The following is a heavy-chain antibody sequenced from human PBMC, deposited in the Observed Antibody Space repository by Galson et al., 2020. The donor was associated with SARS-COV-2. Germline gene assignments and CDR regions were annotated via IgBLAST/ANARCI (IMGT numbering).Heavy chain of an antibody. V-gene: IGHV1-46*01. CDR1: GYTFTSYY. CDR2: INPSGGST. Sequence: ASVKVSCKASGYTFTSYYMHWVRQAPGQGLEWMGIINPSGGSTSYAQKFQGRVTMTRDTSTSTVYMELSSLRSEDTAVYYCARTCGDCLYYYYYGMDVWGQGTTVTVSS. CDR3: ARTCGDCLYYYYYGMDV. J-gene: IGHJ6*02. D-gene: IGHD2-21*02.